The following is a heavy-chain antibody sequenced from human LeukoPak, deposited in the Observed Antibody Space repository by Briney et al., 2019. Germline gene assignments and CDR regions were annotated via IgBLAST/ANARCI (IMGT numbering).Heavy chain of an antibody. CDR1: GGTFSSYA. Sequence: SVKVSCKASGGTFSSYAISWVRQAPGQGLEWMGGIIPIFGTANYAQKFQGRVTITTDESTSTAYMELSSLRSEDTAVYYCASMARYCSSTSCYDVYAFDIWGQGTMVTVSS. D-gene: IGHD2-2*01. V-gene: IGHV1-69*05. CDR2: IIPIFGTA. J-gene: IGHJ3*02. CDR3: ASMARYCSSTSCYDVYAFDI.